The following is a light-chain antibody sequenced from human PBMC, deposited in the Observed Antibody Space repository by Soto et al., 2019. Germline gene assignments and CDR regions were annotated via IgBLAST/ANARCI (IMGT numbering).Light chain of an antibody. Sequence: SVLTQPPSASGTPGQRVTISCSGSSSNIGSKTVNWYQQLPGTAPKVLIYSNSQRPSGVPDRFSGSKSGTSASLAISGLQSEDEADYYCAAWDDSLNGPVFGGGTKLTVL. J-gene: IGLJ2*01. CDR3: AAWDDSLNGPV. V-gene: IGLV1-44*01. CDR2: SNS. CDR1: SSNIGSKT.